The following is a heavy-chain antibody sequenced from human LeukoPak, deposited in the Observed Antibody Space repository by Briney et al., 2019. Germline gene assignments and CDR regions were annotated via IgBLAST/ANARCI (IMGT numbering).Heavy chain of an antibody. J-gene: IGHJ4*02. Sequence: SETLSLTCTVSGGSISSYFWSWIRQPPGKGLEWIGYIYYSGSTNYNPSLKSRVTISVDTSKNQFSLKLSSVTAADTAVYYCARKPVVGNYFDYWGQGTLVTVSS. CDR2: IYYSGST. V-gene: IGHV4-59*12. CDR1: GGSISSYF. CDR3: ARKPVVGNYFDY. D-gene: IGHD1-26*01.